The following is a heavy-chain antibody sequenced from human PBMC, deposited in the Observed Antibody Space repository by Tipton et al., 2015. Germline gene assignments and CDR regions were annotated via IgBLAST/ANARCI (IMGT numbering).Heavy chain of an antibody. CDR1: GYTFFNYG. CDR3: ASGPAAYYYVMDV. V-gene: IGHV1-18*01. Sequence: QLVQSGAEVKKPGASVKVSCKAFGYTFFNYGFDWVRQAPGQGLEWMGWISAYTGNTNYAQKLQGRVTMTTDTSTSTAYMELRSLRSDDTAVYYCASGPAAYYYVMDVWGQGTTVTVSS. J-gene: IGHJ6*02. D-gene: IGHD2-15*01. CDR2: ISAYTGNT.